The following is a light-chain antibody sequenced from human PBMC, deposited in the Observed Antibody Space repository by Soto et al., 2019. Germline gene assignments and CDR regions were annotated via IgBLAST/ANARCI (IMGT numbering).Light chain of an antibody. J-gene: IGLJ2*01. Sequence: QSALTQPASVSGSPGQSITISCTGTSSDVGGYAYVSWYQQRPGKAPKLMIYEVSNRPSGVSNRFSGSKSGNTASLTISGLKAEDEADYYCSSYTSSSTLVFGVGTMVTVL. CDR2: EVS. V-gene: IGLV2-14*01. CDR3: SSYTSSSTLV. CDR1: SSDVGGYAY.